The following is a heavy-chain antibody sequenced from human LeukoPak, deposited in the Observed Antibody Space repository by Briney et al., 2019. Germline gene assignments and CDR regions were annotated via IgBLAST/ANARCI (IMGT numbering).Heavy chain of an antibody. CDR2: IYTSGSI. CDR1: VGSISSGSYY. D-gene: IGHD3-16*01. CDR3: ARVSSSGVWGY. Sequence: SETLSLTCTVSVGSISSGSYYWSWIRQPAGKGLEWIGRIYTSGSINSNPSLKIQVTISLDTAKTQFSLKLSSVTAADTAVYYCARVSSSGVWGYWGQGTLVTVSS. V-gene: IGHV4-61*02. J-gene: IGHJ4*02.